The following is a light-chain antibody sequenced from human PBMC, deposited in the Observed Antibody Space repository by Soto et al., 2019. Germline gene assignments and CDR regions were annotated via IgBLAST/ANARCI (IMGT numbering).Light chain of an antibody. CDR1: QRVLYSSNNNNY. J-gene: IGKJ1*01. CDR3: QQYYSTPQT. Sequence: DIVMTQSPDSLAVSLGEWATVNCKSSQRVLYSSNNNNYIAWYQQKPGQPPKLLIYWASTRESGAPDRFRGSGYGTDFTLALSRLQAEDVAVYYCQQYYSTPQTFGQGTKWDIK. CDR2: WAS. V-gene: IGKV4-1*01.